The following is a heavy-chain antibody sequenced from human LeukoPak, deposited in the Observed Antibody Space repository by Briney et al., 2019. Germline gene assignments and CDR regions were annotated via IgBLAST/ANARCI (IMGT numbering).Heavy chain of an antibody. CDR1: GGSISSSTDC. D-gene: IGHD3-22*01. CDR3: AGDRRLASYDC. Sequence: SETLSLTCNVSGGSISSSTDCWGWIRQPPGKGLEWIGCIYQSGSTYYNPSLKSRVTISVDTSKNQFSLRLSSVTAADTAVYYCAGDRRLASYDCWGQGTLVTVSS. V-gene: IGHV4-39*07. CDR2: IYQSGST. J-gene: IGHJ4*02.